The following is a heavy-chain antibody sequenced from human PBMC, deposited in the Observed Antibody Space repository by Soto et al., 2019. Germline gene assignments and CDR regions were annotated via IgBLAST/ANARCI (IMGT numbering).Heavy chain of an antibody. CDR1: GGSFSGYY. J-gene: IGHJ5*02. CDR3: ASDPRYFDPNWFDT. CDR2: INHSGST. Sequence: PSETLSLTCAVYGGSFSGYYWSWIRQPPGKGLEWIGEINHSGSTNYNPSLKSRVTISVDTSKNQFSLKLSSVTAADTAVYYCASDPRYFDPNWFDTWGQGTLVTVSS. V-gene: IGHV4-34*01. D-gene: IGHD3-9*01.